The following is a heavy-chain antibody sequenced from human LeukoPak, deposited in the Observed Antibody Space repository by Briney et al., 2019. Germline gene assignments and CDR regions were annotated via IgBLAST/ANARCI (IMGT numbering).Heavy chain of an antibody. CDR1: GFTFGDNY. Sequence: GGSMRLSCAAAGFTFGDNYISWIRQAPGNRLEWGSYISSNSSYTNYADSVKGRFTISRDNAKNSLYLQMNNLRAEDTAVYYCARDRTGSEVWGKGTTVTVSS. CDR3: ARDRTGSEV. J-gene: IGHJ6*04. CDR2: ISSNSSYT. V-gene: IGHV3-11*06. D-gene: IGHD3/OR15-3a*01.